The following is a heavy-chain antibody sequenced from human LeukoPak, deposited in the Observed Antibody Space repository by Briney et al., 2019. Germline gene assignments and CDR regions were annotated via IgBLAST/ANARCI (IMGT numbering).Heavy chain of an antibody. V-gene: IGHV3-11*04. CDR2: MSNNGGTI. Sequence: GGSLRLSCAASGFTFTDYYMSWIRQAPGKGLEWVAYMSNNGGTIYYADSVKGRFTTSRDNAKNSLYLQMNSLRAEDTAIYYCARWELGLDYWGQGTLVTVSS. CDR3: ARWELGLDY. CDR1: GFTFTDYY. D-gene: IGHD1-26*01. J-gene: IGHJ4*02.